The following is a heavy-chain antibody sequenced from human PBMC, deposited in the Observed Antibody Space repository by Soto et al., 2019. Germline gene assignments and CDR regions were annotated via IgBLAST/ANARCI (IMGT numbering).Heavy chain of an antibody. J-gene: IGHJ5*02. CDR2: ISTSGNT. V-gene: IGHV4-4*07. CDR3: ARGGGVPALGDH. D-gene: IGHD3-16*01. Sequence: QVQLEESGPGLVKPSETLSLICSVSGVSMRNSYWTWIRQSAGKGLEWIGRISTSGNTNYNPSPNSRRSMSVDTSKIQVSLKLTSATAADTAVYYCARGGGVPALGDHWGQGTLVTVSS. CDR1: GVSMRNSY.